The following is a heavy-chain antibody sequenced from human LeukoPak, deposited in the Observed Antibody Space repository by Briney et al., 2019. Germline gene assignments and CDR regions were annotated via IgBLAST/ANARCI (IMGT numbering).Heavy chain of an antibody. V-gene: IGHV3-33*06. CDR3: VEESAADATFHFDY. D-gene: IGHD6-13*01. Sequence: GGSLRPSCAASGFNFNIFGKHWVRQVPGNGLEWLAVLWADGNTAHYADSVKGRFTISRDSSENTLYLQMNRLRSEDTAVYSCVEESAADATFHFDYWGQGTLVTVSS. J-gene: IGHJ4*02. CDR2: LWADGNTA. CDR1: GFNFNIFG.